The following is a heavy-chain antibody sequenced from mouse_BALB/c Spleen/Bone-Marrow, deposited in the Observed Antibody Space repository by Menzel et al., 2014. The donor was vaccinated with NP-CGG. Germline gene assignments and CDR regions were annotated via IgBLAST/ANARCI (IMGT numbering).Heavy chain of an antibody. Sequence: VQLQQSGAELVKSGASVKLSCTASGFNIKDTYMHWVLQRPEQGLEWIGRTDPANGNTKYDPKFQGKATITADTSSNTAYLQLSSLTSEDTAVYYCARYRYYGSSYAMDYWGQGTSVTVSS. J-gene: IGHJ4*01. D-gene: IGHD1-1*01. V-gene: IGHV14-3*02. CDR1: GFNIKDTY. CDR3: ARYRYYGSSYAMDY. CDR2: TDPANGNT.